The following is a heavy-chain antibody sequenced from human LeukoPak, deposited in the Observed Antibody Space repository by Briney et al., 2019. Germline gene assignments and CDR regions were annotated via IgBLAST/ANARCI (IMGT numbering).Heavy chain of an antibody. CDR3: AKDQDYDISTGYRDAFDI. V-gene: IGHV3-23*01. CDR2: ISGSGGST. J-gene: IGHJ3*02. D-gene: IGHD3-9*01. Sequence: GGSLRLSCAASGFTFSSYAMSWVRQAPGKGLEWVSAISGSGGSTYYADSVKGRFTISRDNSKNTLYLQMNSLRAEDTAVYYCAKDQDYDISTGYRDAFDIWGQGTMVTVSS. CDR1: GFTFSSYA.